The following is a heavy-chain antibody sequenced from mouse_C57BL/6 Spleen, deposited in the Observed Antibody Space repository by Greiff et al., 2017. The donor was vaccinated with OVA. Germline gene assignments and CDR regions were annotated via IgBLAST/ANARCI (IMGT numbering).Heavy chain of an antibody. CDR3: ARLEDYDGYAMDY. D-gene: IGHD2-4*01. V-gene: IGHV5-17*01. Sequence: EVKVEESGGGLVKPGGSLKLSCAASGFTFSDYGMHWVRQAPEKGLEWVAYISSGSSTIYYADTVKGRFTISRDNAKNTLFLQMTSLRSEDTAMYYCARLEDYDGYAMDYWGQGTSVTVSS. J-gene: IGHJ4*01. CDR2: ISSGSSTI. CDR1: GFTFSDYG.